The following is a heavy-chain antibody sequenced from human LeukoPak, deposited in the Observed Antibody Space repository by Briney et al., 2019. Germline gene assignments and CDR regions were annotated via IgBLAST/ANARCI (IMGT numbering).Heavy chain of an antibody. CDR2: IYYSGST. Sequence: SETLSLTCTVSGGSISSYYWSWIRQPPGKGLEGIGYIYYSGSTNYNPSLKSRVTISVDTSKNQFSLKLSSVTAADTAVYYCARDCSSTSCYWGGIWGQGTMVTVSS. J-gene: IGHJ3*02. CDR3: ARDCSSTSCYWGGI. V-gene: IGHV4-59*01. D-gene: IGHD2-2*01. CDR1: GGSISSYY.